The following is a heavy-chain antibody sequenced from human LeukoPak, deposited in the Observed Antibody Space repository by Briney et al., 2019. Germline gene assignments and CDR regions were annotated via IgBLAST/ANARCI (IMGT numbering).Heavy chain of an antibody. Sequence: PGRSLRPSSAASGFTFSSYAMSWVRPAPGKGLEWVSAISGSGGSTYYADSVKGRFTISRDNSKNTLYLQMNSLRAEDTAVYYCAKMPLWFGEFLNNDYWGQGTLVTVSS. V-gene: IGHV3-23*01. J-gene: IGHJ4*02. CDR3: AKMPLWFGEFLNNDY. CDR1: GFTFSSYA. CDR2: ISGSGGST. D-gene: IGHD3-10*01.